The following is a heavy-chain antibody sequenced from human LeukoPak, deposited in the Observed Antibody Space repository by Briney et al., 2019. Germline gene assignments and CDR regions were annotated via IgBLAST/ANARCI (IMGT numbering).Heavy chain of an antibody. Sequence: PSETLSLTCTVSGGSISSSSYYWGWIRQPPGKGLEWIGSIYYSGSTYYNPSLKSRVTISVDTSQNQFSLKLSSVTAADTAVYYCARQGSGWNFDYWGQGTLVTVSS. CDR2: IYYSGST. D-gene: IGHD6-19*01. CDR3: ARQGSGWNFDY. V-gene: IGHV4-39*01. CDR1: GGSISSSSYY. J-gene: IGHJ4*02.